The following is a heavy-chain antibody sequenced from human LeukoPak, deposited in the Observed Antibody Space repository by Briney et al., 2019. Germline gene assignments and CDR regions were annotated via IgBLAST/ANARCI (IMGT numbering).Heavy chain of an antibody. CDR2: FDPEDGEA. CDR1: GNTLTELS. CDR3: ARLTYYDFWSGYNYAFDI. V-gene: IGHV1-24*01. J-gene: IGHJ3*02. Sequence: ASVKVSCKVSGNTLTELSMHWVRQAPGKGLEWMGGFDPEDGEAIYAQKFQGRVTMTEDTSTDTAYMELSSLRSEDTAVYYCARLTYYDFWSGYNYAFDIWGQGTMVTVSS. D-gene: IGHD3-3*01.